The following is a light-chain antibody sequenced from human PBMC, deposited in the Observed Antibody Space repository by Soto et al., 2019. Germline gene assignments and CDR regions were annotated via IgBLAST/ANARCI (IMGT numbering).Light chain of an antibody. V-gene: IGKV1-39*01. CDR1: QNMKNY. CDR2: AAT. CDR3: RQRHSTPFT. J-gene: IGKJ5*01. Sequence: DVQMTQSPASLSASVGDRVTITCRASQNMKNYFSWYQQRPGKAPRVVIFAATLLQSGVPSTFSGSGSGTEFPLTISILHHDYFATYYFRQRHSTPFTVGQG.